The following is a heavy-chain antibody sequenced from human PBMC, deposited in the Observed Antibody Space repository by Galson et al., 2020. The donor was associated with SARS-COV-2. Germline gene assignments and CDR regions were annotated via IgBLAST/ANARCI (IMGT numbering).Heavy chain of an antibody. V-gene: IGHV3-11*04. J-gene: IGHJ3*01. Sequence: GGSLRLSCAASGFTFSDYYMSWIRQAPGKGLEWVSYMNPSGDTIYYADSMKGRFTISRDNAKNSLYLQINSLSAEDTAVYYCARGDSVVRGALIGAFDLWGPGTAVTVSS. CDR1: GFTFSDYY. D-gene: IGHD3-10*01. CDR3: ARGDSVVRGALIGAFDL. CDR2: MNPSGDTI.